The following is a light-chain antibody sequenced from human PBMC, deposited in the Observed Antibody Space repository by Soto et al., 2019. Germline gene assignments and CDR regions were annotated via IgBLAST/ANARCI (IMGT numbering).Light chain of an antibody. Sequence: IVMTPSPATLSVSPGERATLSCRASQSISSNLAWYQQKPGQAPRLLIYGASTRATGIPAMFSGSGSGTEFTLTISSLQSEDFAVYYCQQYSNWPQTFGQGTKVDIK. CDR1: QSISSN. J-gene: IGKJ1*01. CDR3: QQYSNWPQT. CDR2: GAS. V-gene: IGKV3-15*01.